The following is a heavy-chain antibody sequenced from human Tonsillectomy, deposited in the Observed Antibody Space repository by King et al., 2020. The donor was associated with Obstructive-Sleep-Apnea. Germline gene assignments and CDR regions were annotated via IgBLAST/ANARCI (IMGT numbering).Heavy chain of an antibody. J-gene: IGHJ5*02. D-gene: IGHD6-13*01. V-gene: IGHV4-59*08. CDR3: ARGLAEVGWFDV. CDR1: GGSISSYF. CDR2: IFYTGST. Sequence: QLQESGPGLVKPSETLSVTCTVSGGSISSYFWSWIRQPPGRGLEWLGHIFYTGSTKYNPSLKRRVTIALDTSKNQFSLMLSSVTDADSAVYYCARGLAEVGWFDVWGQGTLATVSS.